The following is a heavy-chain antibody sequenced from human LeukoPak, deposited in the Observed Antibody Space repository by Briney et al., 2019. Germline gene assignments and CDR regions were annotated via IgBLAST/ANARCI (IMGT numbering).Heavy chain of an antibody. J-gene: IGHJ4*02. CDR2: IKSKTDGGTT. CDR3: TTPPEYSRGYYFDY. Sequence: GGXLRLSCAASGFTFSNAWMSWVRQAPGKGLEWVGRIKSKTDGGTTDYAAPVKGRFTISRDDSKNTLYLQMNSLKTEDTAVYYCTTPPEYSRGYYFDYWGQGTLVTVSS. V-gene: IGHV3-15*01. D-gene: IGHD6-6*01. CDR1: GFTFSNAW.